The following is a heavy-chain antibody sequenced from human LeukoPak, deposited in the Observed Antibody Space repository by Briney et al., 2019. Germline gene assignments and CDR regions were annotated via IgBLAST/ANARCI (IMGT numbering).Heavy chain of an antibody. J-gene: IGHJ4*02. Sequence: GGSLRLSCAASGFTFSSYAMSWVRQAPGKGLEWVSAISGSGGSTYYADSVKGRFTISRDNSKNTLYLQMNSLKAEKTAVYYCAKNGGEWERYFDYWGKGTLVTVS. V-gene: IGHV3-23*01. D-gene: IGHD1-26*01. CDR1: GFTFSSYA. CDR3: AKNGGEWERYFDY. CDR2: ISGSGGST.